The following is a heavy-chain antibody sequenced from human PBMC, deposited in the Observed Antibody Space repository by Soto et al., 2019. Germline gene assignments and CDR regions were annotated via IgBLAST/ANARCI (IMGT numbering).Heavy chain of an antibody. J-gene: IGHJ4*02. CDR2: GYFSGSN. Sequence: QVQLQESGPGLVKPSETLSLTCTVSGDSFSFYYWSWIRQPPGKGLDWMGYGYFSGSNIYNPSLTNRATISMDTSNSDIFLNLDSVTAADTAVYFCARVGEGAVVFDFWGRGTLVAVSS. CDR1: GDSFSFYY. D-gene: IGHD6-19*01. V-gene: IGHV4-59*01. CDR3: ARVGEGAVVFDF.